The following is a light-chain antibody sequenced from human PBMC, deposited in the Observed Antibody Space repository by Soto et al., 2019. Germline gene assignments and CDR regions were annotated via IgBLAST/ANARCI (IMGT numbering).Light chain of an antibody. CDR1: SSDVGAYNY. CDR2: DVT. CDR3: CSYTSISSLV. J-gene: IGLJ1*01. V-gene: IGLV2-14*03. Sequence: QSALTQPASVSGCPGQSITSSCTGTSSDVGAYNYVSWYQQYPGKAPKLMIYDVTSRPSGVSNRFSGSKSGNAASLTISGLQAEDEAEYYCCSYTSISSLVFGTGTKVTVL.